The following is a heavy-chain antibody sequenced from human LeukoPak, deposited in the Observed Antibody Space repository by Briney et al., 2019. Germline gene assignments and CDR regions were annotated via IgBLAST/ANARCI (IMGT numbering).Heavy chain of an antibody. Sequence: GGSLRLSCAASGLSFTNYAMSWVRQAPARGPEWLSSMKDDGETFYADSVKGRFTLSRDVSRNTVYLQLNDLRVEDTAIYYCARASWISTADAVWWGQGTQVTVSS. J-gene: IGHJ4*02. CDR3: ARASWISTADAVW. CDR1: GLSFTNYA. D-gene: IGHD2-2*03. CDR2: MKDDGET. V-gene: IGHV3-23*01.